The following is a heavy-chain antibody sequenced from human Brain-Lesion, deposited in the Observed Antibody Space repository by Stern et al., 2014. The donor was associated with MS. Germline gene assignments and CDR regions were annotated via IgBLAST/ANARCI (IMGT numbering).Heavy chain of an antibody. Sequence: VQLEESGPGLVKPSGTLSLTCAVSGGSISSSNWWSWVRQSPGKGLEWIGESDHSGSTIYNPSPKRRVTASVGKSTNRFPLNPSSLPAADTAVYFCARFPASRPHVFDSWGQGTLVTVSS. V-gene: IGHV4-4*02. CDR2: SDHSGST. J-gene: IGHJ4*02. D-gene: IGHD6-13*01. CDR3: ARFPASRPHVFDS. CDR1: GGSISSSNW.